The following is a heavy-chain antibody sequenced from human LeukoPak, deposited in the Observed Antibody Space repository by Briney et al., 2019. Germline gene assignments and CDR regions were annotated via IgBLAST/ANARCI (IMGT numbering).Heavy chain of an antibody. Sequence: PWASVKVSCKTSGYTFSSYSINWVRQATGQGLEWMGWMNPKSGDTGYGQKFQGRLTMTRQTSISTAFLELRSLSSEDTAIYYCARVNITYKSDTSGYSDYWGQGTLVSVSS. D-gene: IGHD3-22*01. J-gene: IGHJ4*02. CDR2: MNPKSGDT. CDR3: ARVNITYKSDTSGYSDY. V-gene: IGHV1-8*01. CDR1: GYTFSSYS.